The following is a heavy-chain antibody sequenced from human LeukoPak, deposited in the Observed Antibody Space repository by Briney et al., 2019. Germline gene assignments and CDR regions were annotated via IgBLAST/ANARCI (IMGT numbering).Heavy chain of an antibody. J-gene: IGHJ4*02. CDR1: GESFSGYY. CDR3: ARLAVAGTGTFDY. V-gene: IGHV4-34*01. CDR2: ITHSGST. D-gene: IGHD6-19*01. Sequence: SETLSLTCGVYGESFSGYYWSWIRQSPGKGLEWIGEITHSGSTNYNPSLKSRVTISVDTSKNQFSLKLSSVTAADTAVYYCARLAVAGTGTFDYWGQGTLVTVSS.